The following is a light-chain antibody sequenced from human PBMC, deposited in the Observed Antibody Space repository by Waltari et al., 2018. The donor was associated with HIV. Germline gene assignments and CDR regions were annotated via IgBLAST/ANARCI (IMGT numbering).Light chain of an antibody. J-gene: IGLJ1*01. V-gene: IGLV2-14*01. Sequence: QSALTQPASVSGSPGPSITIPCPGTSSDVGGYNYVSWYQQHPGKAPKLMIYEVSNRPSGVSNRFSGSKSGNTASLTISGLQAEDEADYYCSSYRSSSTLEVFGTGTKVTVL. CDR1: SSDVGGYNY. CDR2: EVS. CDR3: SSYRSSSTLEV.